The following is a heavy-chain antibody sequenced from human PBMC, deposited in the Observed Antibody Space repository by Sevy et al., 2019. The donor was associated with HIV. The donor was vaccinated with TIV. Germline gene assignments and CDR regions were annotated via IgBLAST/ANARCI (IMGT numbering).Heavy chain of an antibody. V-gene: IGHV4-61*01. Sequence: SETLSLTCTVSGGSVSSGSYYWSWIRQPPGKGLEWIGYIYYSGSTNYNPSLKSRVTISVDTSKNQFSLELGSVTAAETGVYYCAGDVRINGFWSGGGITYFDYWGQGTLVTVSS. D-gene: IGHD3-3*01. CDR1: GGSVSSGSYY. J-gene: IGHJ4*02. CDR3: AGDVRINGFWSGGGITYFDY. CDR2: IYYSGST.